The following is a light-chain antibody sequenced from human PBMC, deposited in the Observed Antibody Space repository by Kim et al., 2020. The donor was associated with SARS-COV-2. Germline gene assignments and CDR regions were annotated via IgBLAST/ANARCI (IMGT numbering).Light chain of an antibody. CDR3: QQYNSYPVT. J-gene: IGKJ4*01. CDR2: DAS. Sequence: ALVGDRVIITCRASESITDWLAWYQQKPGTAPKLLLYDASSLENGVPSRFSGSGSGTEFTLTISSLQPDDFATYYCQQYNSYPVTFGGWTKVDIK. CDR1: ESITDW. V-gene: IGKV1-5*01.